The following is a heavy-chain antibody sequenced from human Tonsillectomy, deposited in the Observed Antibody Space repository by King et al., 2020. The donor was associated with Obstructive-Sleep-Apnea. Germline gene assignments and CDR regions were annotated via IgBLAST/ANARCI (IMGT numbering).Heavy chain of an antibody. CDR2: IYYSGST. J-gene: IGHJ4*02. CDR1: GGSISSSSYY. V-gene: IGHV4-39*01. CDR3: ARQLRFYDTSGTFDY. Sequence: QLQESGPGLVKPSETLSLTCTVSGGSISSSSYYWGWIRQPPGKGLEWIGRIYYSGSTYYNPSLKSRVTISVDTSKNQFFLKLSSVTAADTAVYYCARQLRFYDTSGTFDYWGQGTLVTVSS. D-gene: IGHD3-22*01.